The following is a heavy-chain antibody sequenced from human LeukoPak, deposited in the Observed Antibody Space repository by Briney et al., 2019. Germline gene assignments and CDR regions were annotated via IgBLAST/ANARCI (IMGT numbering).Heavy chain of an antibody. CDR2: MNPNSGNT. CDR3: ARGIHXLWVVTAIYYYYYYMDV. D-gene: IGHD2-21*02. J-gene: IGHJ6*03. Sequence: GASVKVSCKASGYTFTSYDINWVRQATGQGLEWMGWMNPNSGNTGYAQKFQGRVTMTRNTSISTAYMELSSLRSEDTAVYYCARGIHXLWVVTAIYYYYYYMDVWGKGTTVTVSS. V-gene: IGHV1-8*01. CDR1: GYTFTSYD.